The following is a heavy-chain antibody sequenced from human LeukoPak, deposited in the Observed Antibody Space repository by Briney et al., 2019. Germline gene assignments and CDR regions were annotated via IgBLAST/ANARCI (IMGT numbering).Heavy chain of an antibody. D-gene: IGHD6-13*01. V-gene: IGHV4-59*01. CDR1: GGSISSYY. J-gene: IGHJ4*02. CDR3: ARSKEMGAAGFDY. Sequence: SETLSLTCTVSGGSISSYYWSWIRQPPGKGLEWIGYIYYSGSTNYNPSLKSRVTISVDTSKNQFSLKLSSVTAADTAVYYCARSKEMGAAGFDYWGQGTLVTVSS. CDR2: IYYSGST.